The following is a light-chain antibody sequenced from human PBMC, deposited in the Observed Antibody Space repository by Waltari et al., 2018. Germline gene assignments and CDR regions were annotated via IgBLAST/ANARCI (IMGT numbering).Light chain of an antibody. CDR1: SGSIARNY. Sequence: NFMLTQPHSVSESPGKTVSISCTRSSGSIARNYVQWYQQRPGSAPTIVIDEDDQRPSGGPDRFSGSIDSSSNSASLTISGLKTEDEADYYCQSYDAYVVFGGGTRLTVL. V-gene: IGLV6-57*03. CDR2: EDD. CDR3: QSYDAYVV. J-gene: IGLJ2*01.